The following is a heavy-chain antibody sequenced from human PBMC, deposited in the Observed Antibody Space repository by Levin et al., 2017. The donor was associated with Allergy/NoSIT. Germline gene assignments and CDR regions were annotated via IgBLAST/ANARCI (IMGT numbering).Heavy chain of an antibody. Sequence: ASVKVSCKASGYSFTAFYMHWVRQAPGQGLEWMGQINPSGKDTTYAQQFQGRITLTRDTSTTTDYMELSSLRSEVTAMYYCVRDSGSYAGSFWGQGTLVTVSS. D-gene: IGHD3-22*01. CDR3: VRDSGSYAGSF. CDR2: INPSGKDT. J-gene: IGHJ4*02. V-gene: IGHV1-46*01. CDR1: GYSFTAFY.